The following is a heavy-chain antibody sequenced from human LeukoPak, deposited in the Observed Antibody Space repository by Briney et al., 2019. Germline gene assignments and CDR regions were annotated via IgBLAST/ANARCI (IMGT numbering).Heavy chain of an antibody. CDR1: GFTFSSYW. CDR3: ARVGDYDILTEYNWFDP. Sequence: PGGSLRLSCAASGFTFSSYWMSWVRQAPGKGLEWVANIKQDGSEKYYVDSVKGRFTISRDNAKNSLYLQMNSLRAEDTAVYYCARVGDYDILTEYNWFDPWGQGTLVTVSS. D-gene: IGHD3-9*01. J-gene: IGHJ5*02. V-gene: IGHV3-7*01. CDR2: IKQDGSEK.